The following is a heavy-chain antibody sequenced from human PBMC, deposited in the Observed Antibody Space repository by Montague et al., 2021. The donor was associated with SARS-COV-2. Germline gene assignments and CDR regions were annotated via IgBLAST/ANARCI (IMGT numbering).Heavy chain of an antibody. CDR3: ARGREYSSWAGFDY. CDR1: GGSISSYN. CDR2: KYYSGST. V-gene: IGHV4-59*01. J-gene: IGHJ4*02. D-gene: IGHD6-6*01. Sequence: SETLSLTCTVSGGSISSYNWRWIWQHPGKGLEWIGHKYYSGSTNYNTSFKSRFTITVETSKNQFSLKLSSATAADKAVYYCARGREYSSWAGFDYWGQGTLVTVSS.